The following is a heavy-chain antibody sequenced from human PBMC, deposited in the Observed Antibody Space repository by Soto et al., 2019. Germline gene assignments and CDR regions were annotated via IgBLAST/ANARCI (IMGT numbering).Heavy chain of an antibody. CDR1: GYTFTSYG. V-gene: IGHV1-18*04. CDR2: ISAYNGNT. J-gene: IGHJ6*02. CDR3: ARDLPHYYGSGSYLTPIINYYYYYGMDV. D-gene: IGHD3-10*01. Sequence: GASVKVSCKASGYTFTSYGISWVRQAPGQGLEWMGWISAYNGNTNYAQKLQGRVTMTTDTSTSTAYMELGSLRSDDTAVYYCARDLPHYYGSGSYLTPIINYYYYYGMDVWGQGTTVTVSS.